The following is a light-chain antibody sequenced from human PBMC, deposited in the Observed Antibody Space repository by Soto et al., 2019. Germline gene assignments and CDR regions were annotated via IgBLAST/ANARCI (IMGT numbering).Light chain of an antibody. V-gene: IGLV1-40*01. Sequence: QSVLTQPPSVSGAPGQRVTISCTGSSSNIGAGSDVHWYQQLPGTAPKVLIYGNNNRPSGVPDRFSGSKSGTSASLAITGLQAGDEADYYCQSYDSSLSGWVFGGGTKRTVL. CDR2: GNN. CDR3: QSYDSSLSGWV. J-gene: IGLJ3*02. CDR1: SSNIGAGSD.